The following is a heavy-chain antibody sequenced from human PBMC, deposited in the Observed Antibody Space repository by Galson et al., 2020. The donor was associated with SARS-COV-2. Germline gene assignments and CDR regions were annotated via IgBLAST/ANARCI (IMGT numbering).Heavy chain of an antibody. V-gene: IGHV4-31*02. CDR2: IYYSGGT. J-gene: IGHJ6*02. D-gene: IGHD2-2*01. CDR3: AREIVVPTTMEHYFYYYGMGV. Sequence: SETLSLTCTVSGGSISSGVYYWSWIRQHPGKGLEWIGDIYYSGGTYYNPSLWGRVTMSVDTSKNQFSLRVTSVTAADTAVYYCAREIVVPTTMEHYFYYYGMGVWGQGALVTVSS. CDR1: GGSISSGVYY.